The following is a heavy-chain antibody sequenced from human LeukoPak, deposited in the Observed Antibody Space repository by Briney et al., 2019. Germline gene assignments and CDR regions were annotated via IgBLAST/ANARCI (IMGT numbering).Heavy chain of an antibody. V-gene: IGHV1-8*03. Sequence: ASVKVSCKASGYTFTSYDINWVRQATGQGLEWMGWMNPNSGNTGYAQKFQGRVTITRNTSISTAYMELSSLRSEDTAVYYCARDTRDSRADPFDYWGQGTLVTVSS. J-gene: IGHJ4*02. CDR3: ARDTRDSRADPFDY. CDR2: MNPNSGNT. D-gene: IGHD2-15*01. CDR1: GYTFTSYD.